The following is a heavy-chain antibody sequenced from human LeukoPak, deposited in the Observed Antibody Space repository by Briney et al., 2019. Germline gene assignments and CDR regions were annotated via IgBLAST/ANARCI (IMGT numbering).Heavy chain of an antibody. D-gene: IGHD6-6*01. CDR3: ARGLEIDY. CDR1: GFSFSSYT. V-gene: IGHV3-48*01. Sequence: GGSLRLSCAASGFSFSSYTMNWVRQAPGKGLEWVSDISSSSSTIYYADSVKGRFTISRDNAKNSLYLQMNRLRAEDTAVYYCARGLEIDYWGQGTLVTVSS. CDR2: ISSSSSTI. J-gene: IGHJ4*02.